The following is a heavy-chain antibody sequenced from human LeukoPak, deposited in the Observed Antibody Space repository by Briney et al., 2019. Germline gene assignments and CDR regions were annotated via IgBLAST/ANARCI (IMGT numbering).Heavy chain of an antibody. J-gene: IGHJ4*02. V-gene: IGHV3-74*01. CDR3: ARDVQYDSSGYTFHF. Sequence: GGSLRLSCAASGFTFSSYEMNWVRQAPGKGLVWVSRINSDGSSTTYADSVKGRFTISRDNAKNTLYLQMNSLRVEETAVYYCARDVQYDSSGYTFHFWGQGILVTVSS. D-gene: IGHD3-22*01. CDR2: INSDGSST. CDR1: GFTFSSYE.